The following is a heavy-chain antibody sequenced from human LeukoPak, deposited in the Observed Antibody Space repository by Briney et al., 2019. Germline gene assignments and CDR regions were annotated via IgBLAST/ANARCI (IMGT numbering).Heavy chain of an antibody. CDR3: ARGGWFGELLRPFDY. Sequence: PGGSLRLSCAASGFTFSNYDMHWVRQATGNGLEWVSAIGTAGDTYYSGSVKGRFTISRENAKNSLYLQMNSLKAGDTAVYYCARGGWFGELLRPFDYWGQGSLVPVSS. V-gene: IGHV3-13*01. D-gene: IGHD3-10*01. CDR1: GFTFSNYD. J-gene: IGHJ4*02. CDR2: IGTAGDT.